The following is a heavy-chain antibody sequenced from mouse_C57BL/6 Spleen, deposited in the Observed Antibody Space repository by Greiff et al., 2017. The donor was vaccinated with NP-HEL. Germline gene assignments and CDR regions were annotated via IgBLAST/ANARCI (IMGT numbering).Heavy chain of an antibody. V-gene: IGHV14-3*01. Sequence: EVQLQQSVAELVRPGASVTLSCTASGFNIKNTYMHWVKQRPEQGLEWIGRIDPANGNTKYAPKFQGKATITADTSSNTAYLQLSSLTSEDTAIYYCARNYYGSSYGWYFDVWGTGTTVTVSS. CDR3: ARNYYGSSYGWYFDV. D-gene: IGHD1-1*01. CDR1: GFNIKNTY. CDR2: IDPANGNT. J-gene: IGHJ1*03.